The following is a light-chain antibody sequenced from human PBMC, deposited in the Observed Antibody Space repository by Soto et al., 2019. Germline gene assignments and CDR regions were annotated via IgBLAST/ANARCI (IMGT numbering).Light chain of an antibody. CDR1: PSVANF. CDR2: GAF. J-gene: IGKJ5*01. Sequence: DIVLTQSPATLSLSPGQRATLSCRASPSVANFVAWYQQKPGQAPRLLIYGAFNRAPGIPARFSGSGSGTDFTLTISSLEPEDSAVYYCQQRNIWPPVTFGHGTRLEIK. V-gene: IGKV3-11*01. CDR3: QQRNIWPPVT.